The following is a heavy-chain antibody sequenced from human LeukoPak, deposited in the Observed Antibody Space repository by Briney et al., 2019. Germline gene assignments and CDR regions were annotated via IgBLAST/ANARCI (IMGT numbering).Heavy chain of an antibody. CDR2: INHSGST. V-gene: IGHV4-34*01. Sequence: SETLSLTCAVYGGSFSGYYWSWIRQPPGKGLEWIGEINHSGSTNYNPSLKSRVTISVDTSKNQFSLKLSSVTAADTAVFYCARKAQLLSPYCYYGMDVWGQGTTVTVSS. D-gene: IGHD2-2*01. CDR1: GGSFSGYY. CDR3: ARKAQLLSPYCYYGMDV. J-gene: IGHJ6*02.